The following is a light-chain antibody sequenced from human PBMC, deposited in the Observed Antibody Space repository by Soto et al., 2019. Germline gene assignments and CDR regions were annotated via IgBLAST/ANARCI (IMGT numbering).Light chain of an antibody. CDR3: QQYYSTPLT. Sequence: DIVMTQSPDSLAVSLGERATINCKSSQSVLYSSKNKNYLAWYQQKPGQPSKLLIYWASTRESGVPDRFSGSGSGTDITLTISSLQAEDVAVYYCQQYYSTPLTFGGGTKVEIK. J-gene: IGKJ4*01. CDR1: QSVLYSSKNKNY. V-gene: IGKV4-1*01. CDR2: WAS.